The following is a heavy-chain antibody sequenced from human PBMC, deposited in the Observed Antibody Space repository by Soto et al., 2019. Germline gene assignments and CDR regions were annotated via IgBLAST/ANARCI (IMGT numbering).Heavy chain of an antibody. Sequence: SETLSLTCTVSGGSISSYYWSWIRQPPGKGLEWIGYIYYSGSTNYNPSLKSRVTISVDTSKNQFSLKLSSVTAADTAAYYCARGVAAAGTVFDPWGQGTLVTVSS. V-gene: IGHV4-59*01. J-gene: IGHJ5*02. D-gene: IGHD6-13*01. CDR1: GGSISSYY. CDR3: ARGVAAAGTVFDP. CDR2: IYYSGST.